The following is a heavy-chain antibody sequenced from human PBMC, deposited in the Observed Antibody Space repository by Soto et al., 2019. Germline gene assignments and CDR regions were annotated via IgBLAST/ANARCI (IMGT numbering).Heavy chain of an antibody. Sequence: GASVKVSCKASGGTFSSYAISWVRQAPGQGLEWMGGIIPIFGTANYAQKFQGRVTITADESTSTAYMELSSLRSEDTAVYYCARARTDSSNDQDWFDPWGQGTLVTVSS. J-gene: IGHJ5*02. V-gene: IGHV1-69*13. CDR1: GGTFSSYA. CDR2: IIPIFGTA. CDR3: ARARTDSSNDQDWFDP. D-gene: IGHD4-4*01.